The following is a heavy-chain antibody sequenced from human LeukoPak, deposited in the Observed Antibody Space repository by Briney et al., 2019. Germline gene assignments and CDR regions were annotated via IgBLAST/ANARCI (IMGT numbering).Heavy chain of an antibody. J-gene: IGHJ4*02. V-gene: IGHV3-48*03. CDR3: ARTFDN. CDR2: ISSSGSTI. Sequence: PGGSLRLSCAASGFTFTTFEIKWVRQAPRKGLEWVSYISSSGSTIYYADSVKGRFTISRDNAKSSLFLQMNSLRAEDTAVYYCARTFDNWGQGTLVTVSS. CDR1: GFTFTTFE.